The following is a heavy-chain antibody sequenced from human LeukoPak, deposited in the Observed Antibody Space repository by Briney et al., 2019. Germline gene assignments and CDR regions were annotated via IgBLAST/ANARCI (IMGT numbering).Heavy chain of an antibody. CDR1: GFTFSSYM. CDR3: ARDSLTAWAWE. Sequence: KLGGSLRLSCAASGFTFSSYMMNWVRQAPGKGLEWVSSISSSSSYIYYADSVKGRFTISRDNAKNSLYLQMNSLRAEDTAVYYCARDSLTAWAWEWGQGTLVTVSS. J-gene: IGHJ4*02. D-gene: IGHD1-14*01. V-gene: IGHV3-21*01. CDR2: ISSSSSYI.